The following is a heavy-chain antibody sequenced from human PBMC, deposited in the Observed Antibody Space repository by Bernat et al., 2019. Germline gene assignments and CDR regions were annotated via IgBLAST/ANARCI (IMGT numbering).Heavy chain of an antibody. Sequence: QVQLQQSAPGLVKPSQTLSLTCAISGDSVSSNSAAWNWIRQSPSRGLEWLGRTYYRSKWYNDYALSVKSRITSNPDTSKNQFSLQRNAVTAEDTAVYYCARSLRVSHPFDYWGQGTLVTVSS. D-gene: IGHD2-21*01. CDR3: ARSLRVSHPFDY. V-gene: IGHV6-1*01. CDR2: TYYRSKWYN. CDR1: GDSVSSNSAA. J-gene: IGHJ4*02.